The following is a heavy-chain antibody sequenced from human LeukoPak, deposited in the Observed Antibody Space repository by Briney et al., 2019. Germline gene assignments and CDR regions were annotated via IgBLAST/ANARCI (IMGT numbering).Heavy chain of an antibody. V-gene: IGHV3-21*01. Sequence: GGSLRLSCAAFGFTFSSYAMSWVRQAPGKGLEWVSSISSSSSYIYYADSVKGRFTISRDNAKNSLYLQMNSLRAEDTAVYYCARPMTTASNWFDPWGQGTLVTVSS. J-gene: IGHJ5*02. CDR1: GFTFSSYA. D-gene: IGHD4-11*01. CDR3: ARPMTTASNWFDP. CDR2: ISSSSSYI.